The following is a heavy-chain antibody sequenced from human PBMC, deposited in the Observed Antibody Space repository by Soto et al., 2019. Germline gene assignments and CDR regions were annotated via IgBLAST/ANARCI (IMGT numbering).Heavy chain of an antibody. Sequence: QVQLVESGGGVVQPGRSLRLSCAASGFTFSSYGMHWVRQAPGKGLEWVAVIWYDGSNKYYADSVKGRFTISRDNSKNTLSLQMNSLRAEDTAVYYCARVAIVGATHVAFFDYWGKGTLVTVSS. J-gene: IGHJ4*02. D-gene: IGHD1-26*01. V-gene: IGHV3-33*01. CDR2: IWYDGSNK. CDR1: GFTFSSYG. CDR3: ARVAIVGATHVAFFDY.